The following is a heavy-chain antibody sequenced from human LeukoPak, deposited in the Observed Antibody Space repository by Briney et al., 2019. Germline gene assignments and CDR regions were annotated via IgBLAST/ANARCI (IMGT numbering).Heavy chain of an antibody. CDR2: IYRGGSDT. V-gene: IGHV5-51*01. CDR3: ATGGCSGYGIDY. Sequence: GESLQIPCRGSGSTFTVYWIGWVRQIPGKGLELVVIIYRGGSDTRYSLYFQGKVTLAADKSISTAYLQWSTLKASDADMYVCATGGCSGYGIDYWGQGTLVTVSS. CDR1: GSTFTVYW. J-gene: IGHJ4*02. D-gene: IGHD5-12*01.